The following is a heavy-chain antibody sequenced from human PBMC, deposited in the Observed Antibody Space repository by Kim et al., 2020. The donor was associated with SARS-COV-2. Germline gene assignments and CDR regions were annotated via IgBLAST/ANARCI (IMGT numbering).Heavy chain of an antibody. CDR3: AKRDGSAWSYFDY. V-gene: IGHV3-30*18. J-gene: IGHJ4*02. CDR2: ISNDGRNK. CDR1: GFTFSTYG. D-gene: IGHD6-19*01. Sequence: GGSLRLSCAASGFTFSTYGMHWVRQAPGKGLEWLSIISNDGRNKYYADSVRGRFTISRDNSKNTLYLQMNSLRAEDTAVYYCAKRDGSAWSYFDYWGQGTLVTVSS.